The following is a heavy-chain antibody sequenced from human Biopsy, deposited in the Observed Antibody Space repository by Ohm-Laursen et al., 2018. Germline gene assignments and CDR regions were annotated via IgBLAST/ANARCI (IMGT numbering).Heavy chain of an antibody. CDR2: IYYSVMT. Sequence: TLSLTCAVSGDSVTKYYWSWIRQPPGKGLEWIGHIYYSVMTNYNPSLQSRVSISVDTSRNQVSLTLSSVTAADTAVYYCARDSGTLNYGNFKYYHYCGMDVWGQGTKVTVSS. CDR3: ARDSGTLNYGNFKYYHYCGMDV. V-gene: IGHV4-59*02. J-gene: IGHJ6*02. D-gene: IGHD4-11*01. CDR1: GDSVTKYY.